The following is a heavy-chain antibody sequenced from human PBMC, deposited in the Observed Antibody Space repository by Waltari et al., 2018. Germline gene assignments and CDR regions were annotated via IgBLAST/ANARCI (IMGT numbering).Heavy chain of an antibody. J-gene: IGHJ5*02. CDR3: ARHLSSSSSNWFDP. V-gene: IGHV4-39*01. CDR1: GGSISSSSYY. D-gene: IGHD6-6*01. Sequence: QLQLQESGPGLVKPSETLSLTCTVSGGSISSSSYYWGWIRQPPGKGLEWIGSIYYSGSTYYNPSLKSRVTISVDTSKNQFSLKLSSVTAADTAVYYCARHLSSSSSNWFDPWGQGTLVTVSS. CDR2: IYYSGST.